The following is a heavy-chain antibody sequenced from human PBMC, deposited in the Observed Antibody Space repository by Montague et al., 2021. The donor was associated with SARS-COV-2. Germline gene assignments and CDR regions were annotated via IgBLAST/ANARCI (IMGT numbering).Heavy chain of an antibody. V-gene: IGHV3-48*03. CDR1: GFTFSLYE. J-gene: IGHJ6*02. CDR2: ISSSCSAI. D-gene: IGHD1-26*01. Sequence: SLRLSCEASGFTFSLYEMNLVRQAPGKGLEWVSFISSSCSAIYSXDSXNVRFTISRDNAKNSLYLQLNSLRAEDTAVYYCARDRRTVGATMDYYYFYGMDVWGQGTTVTVSS. CDR3: ARDRRTVGATMDYYYFYGMDV.